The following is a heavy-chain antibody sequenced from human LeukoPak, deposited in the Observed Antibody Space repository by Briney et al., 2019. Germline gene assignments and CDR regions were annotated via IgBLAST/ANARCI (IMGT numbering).Heavy chain of an antibody. CDR3: ARGPGIAAYYFDY. V-gene: IGHV3-7*01. D-gene: IGHD6-25*01. CDR2: IKQDGSEK. J-gene: IGHJ4*02. Sequence: GGPLRLSCAASGYTFSTYWMHWLRQSPPKELEGVANIKQDGSEKYYMDSVKGRFTISRDNAKNSLYLQMNSLRAEDTAVYYCARGPGIAAYYFDYWGQGTLVTVSS. CDR1: GYTFSTYW.